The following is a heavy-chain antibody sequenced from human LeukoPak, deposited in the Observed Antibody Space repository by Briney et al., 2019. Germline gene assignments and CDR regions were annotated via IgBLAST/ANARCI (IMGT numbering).Heavy chain of an antibody. Sequence: SETPSLTCTVSGGSTSRYYSSWIRHPPREGHGWIWYIYYSGGTNYNPSLKSRVAISVDTSKHQISLKLSCVTAADTAVYYCARLDYGDGAFDIWGEGTMVTVSS. V-gene: IGHV4-59*01. D-gene: IGHD4-17*01. J-gene: IGHJ3*02. CDR2: IYYSGGT. CDR1: GGSTSRYY. CDR3: ARLDYGDGAFDI.